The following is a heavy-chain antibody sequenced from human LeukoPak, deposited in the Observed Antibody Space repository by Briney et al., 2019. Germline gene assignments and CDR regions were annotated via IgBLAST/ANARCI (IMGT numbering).Heavy chain of an antibody. Sequence: GGSLRLSCAASEFTFSSYSMNWVRQAPGKGLEWVSYISSSSNTIYYADSVKGRFTISRDNAKNSLYLQMNSLRDEDTAVYYCARDQTPHYYDSSGYYRNDAFDIWGQGTMVTVSS. J-gene: IGHJ3*02. CDR3: ARDQTPHYYDSSGYYRNDAFDI. V-gene: IGHV3-48*02. CDR2: ISSSSNTI. CDR1: EFTFSSYS. D-gene: IGHD3-22*01.